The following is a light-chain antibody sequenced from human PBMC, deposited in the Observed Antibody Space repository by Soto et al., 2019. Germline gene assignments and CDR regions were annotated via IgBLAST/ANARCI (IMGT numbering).Light chain of an antibody. Sequence: QSALTQPASVSGSPGQSITISCTGTSSDVGGYNYVSWYQQHPGKAPKLMIYKVSNRPSGVSNRFSGSKSGNTASLTISGLQAEDEADYYCSSYTRTTTLVFGGGTKVTVL. V-gene: IGLV2-14*01. CDR1: SSDVGGYNY. CDR3: SSYTRTTTLV. CDR2: KVS. J-gene: IGLJ2*01.